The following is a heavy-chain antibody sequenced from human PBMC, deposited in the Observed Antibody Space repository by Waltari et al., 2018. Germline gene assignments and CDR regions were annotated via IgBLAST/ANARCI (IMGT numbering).Heavy chain of an antibody. D-gene: IGHD1-1*01. V-gene: IGHV1-69*12. Sequence: QVHLVQSGAEVKKPGSSVKVSCKASGGSFGRYATRRVRLAPGQGLEWMGGLIPIFGTPKYAQNFQDRVTITADESTSTVYLELSSLKSEDTALYYCARRQLGGPLDPWGQGTLVTVSS. CDR3: ARRQLGGPLDP. J-gene: IGHJ5*02. CDR2: LIPIFGTP. CDR1: GGSFGRYA.